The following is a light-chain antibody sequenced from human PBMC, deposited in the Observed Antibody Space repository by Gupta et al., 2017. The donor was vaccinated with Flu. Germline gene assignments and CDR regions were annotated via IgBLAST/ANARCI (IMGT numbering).Light chain of an antibody. V-gene: IGLV3-25*03. Sequence: SYELTQPPSGSVSPGQTTTITCSGNTLSTQYTYWYQQKPGQAPVLVIFKDTERPSGIPERFSGSNSGTTVTLTISGVQAEDEAAYYCQSADNSGTYVVFGGGTKLTV. CDR3: QSADNSGTYVV. CDR1: TLSTQY. J-gene: IGLJ3*02. CDR2: KDT.